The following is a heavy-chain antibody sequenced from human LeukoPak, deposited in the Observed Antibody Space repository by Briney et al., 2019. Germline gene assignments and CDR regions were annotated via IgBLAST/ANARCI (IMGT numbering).Heavy chain of an antibody. D-gene: IGHD3-16*02. V-gene: IGHV3-23*01. CDR1: GFTFSSYG. J-gene: IGHJ4*02. CDR3: ARGPTFGGVIVIDY. Sequence: PGGTLRLSCAASGFTFSSYGMSWVRQAPGKGLEWVSAISGSGGSTYYADSVKGRFTISRDNSKNTLYLQMNSLRAEDTAVYYCARGPTFGGVIVIDYWGQGTLVTVSS. CDR2: ISGSGGST.